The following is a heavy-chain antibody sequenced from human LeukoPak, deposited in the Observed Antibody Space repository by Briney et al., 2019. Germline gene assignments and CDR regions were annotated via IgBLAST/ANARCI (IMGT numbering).Heavy chain of an antibody. J-gene: IGHJ4*02. V-gene: IGHV3-21*01. CDR2: ISSSSSYI. CDR1: GFTFRSYS. Sequence: GGSLRLSCAASGFTFRSYSMNWVRQAPGKGLEWVSSISSSSSYIYYADSVKGRFTISRDNAKNSLYLQMNSLRAEDTAVYYCARDRGIVVRHDYWGQGTLVTVSS. CDR3: ARDRGIVVRHDY. D-gene: IGHD3-22*01.